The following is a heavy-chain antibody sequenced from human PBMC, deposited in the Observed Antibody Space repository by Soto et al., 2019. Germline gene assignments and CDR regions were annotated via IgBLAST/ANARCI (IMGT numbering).Heavy chain of an antibody. D-gene: IGHD2-2*01. CDR3: ARQGYCSSTSCFDY. V-gene: IGHV5-10-1*01. CDR2: IDPSDSYT. CDR1: GYSFTSYW. Sequence: GESLKISCKGSGYSFTSYWVSWVRQMPGKGLEWMGRIDPSDSYTNYSPSFQGHVTISADKSISTAYLQWSSLKASDTAMYYCARQGYCSSTSCFDYWGQGTLVTVSS. J-gene: IGHJ4*02.